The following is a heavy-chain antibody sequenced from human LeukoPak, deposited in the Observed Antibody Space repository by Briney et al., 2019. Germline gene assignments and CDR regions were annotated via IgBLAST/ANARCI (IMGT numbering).Heavy chain of an antibody. CDR3: ARVRGKGDY. CDR2: INHSGST. Sequence: SESLSLTCAVYGGSFSGYYWSWIRQPPGKGLEWIGEINHSGSTNYNPSLKSRVTISVDTSKNQFSLKLSSVTAADTAVYYCARVRGKGDYWGQGTLVTVSS. V-gene: IGHV4-34*01. D-gene: IGHD4-23*01. CDR1: GGSFSGYY. J-gene: IGHJ4*02.